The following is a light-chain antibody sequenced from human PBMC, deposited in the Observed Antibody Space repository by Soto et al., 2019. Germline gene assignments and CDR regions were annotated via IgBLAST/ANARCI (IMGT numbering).Light chain of an antibody. CDR2: DAS. CDR1: QSISSW. V-gene: IGKV1-5*01. J-gene: IGKJ1*01. Sequence: DIQMTQSPSTLSASVGDRVTITCRASQSISSWLAWYQQKPGKAPKLLICDASSLQSGVPSRFSGSGSGTEFTLTSSSLQPDDFASYYCQQYHSYWTFGQGTKVEIK. CDR3: QQYHSYWT.